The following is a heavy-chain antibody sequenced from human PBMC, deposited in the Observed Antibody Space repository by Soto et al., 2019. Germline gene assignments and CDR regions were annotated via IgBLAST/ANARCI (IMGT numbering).Heavy chain of an antibody. CDR2: IYHSGST. D-gene: IGHD6-6*01. J-gene: IGHJ6*02. CDR1: GGSMSSSNW. Sequence: QVQLQESGPGLVKPSGTLSLTCAVSGGSMSSSNWWSWVRQPPGKGLEWIGEIYHSGSTNYKPSLKSRVTISVDKSKNQFSLKLSSVTAADTAVYYCARARQGSSYYYYYGMDVWGQGTTVTVSS. V-gene: IGHV4-4*02. CDR3: ARARQGSSYYYYYGMDV.